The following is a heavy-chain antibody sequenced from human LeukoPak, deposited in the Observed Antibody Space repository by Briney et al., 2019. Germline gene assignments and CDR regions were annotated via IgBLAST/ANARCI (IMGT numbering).Heavy chain of an antibody. CDR3: AKTDYGDAVDY. CDR1: GFTFSSYA. Sequence: GGSLRLSCAASGFTFSSYAMHWVRQAPGKGLEWVAIISYDGSYKYYAGSVKGRFTISRDNSKNTLYLQMNSLRAEDTAVYYCAKTDYGDAVDYWGQGTLVTVSS. D-gene: IGHD4-17*01. CDR2: ISYDGSYK. V-gene: IGHV3-30*18. J-gene: IGHJ4*02.